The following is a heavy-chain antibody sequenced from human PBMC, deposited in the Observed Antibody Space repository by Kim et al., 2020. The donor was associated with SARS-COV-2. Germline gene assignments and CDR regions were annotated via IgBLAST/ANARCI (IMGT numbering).Heavy chain of an antibody. D-gene: IGHD5-18*01. Sequence: GGSLRLSCAASGFTFSSYAMHWVRQAPGKGLEWVAVISYDGSNKYYADSVKGRFTISRDNSKNTLYLQMNSLRAEDTAVYYCARDKSDTGYYYYGMDVWGQGTTVTVSS. J-gene: IGHJ6*02. CDR2: ISYDGSNK. CDR1: GFTFSSYA. CDR3: ARDKSDTGYYYYGMDV. V-gene: IGHV3-30-3*01.